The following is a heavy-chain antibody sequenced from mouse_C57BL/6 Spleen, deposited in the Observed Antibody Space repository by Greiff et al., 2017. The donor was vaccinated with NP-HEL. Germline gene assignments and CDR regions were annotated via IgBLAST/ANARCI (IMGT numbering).Heavy chain of an antibody. V-gene: IGHV5-4*01. CDR2: ISDGGSYT. Sequence: EVQRVESGGGLVKPGGSLKLSCAASGFTFSSYAMSWVRQTPEKRLEWVATISDGGSYTYYPDNVKGRFTISRDNAKNNLYLQMSHLKSEDTAMYYCARVYSNYVDYAMDYWGQGTSVTVSS. CDR3: ARVYSNYVDYAMDY. D-gene: IGHD2-5*01. J-gene: IGHJ4*01. CDR1: GFTFSSYA.